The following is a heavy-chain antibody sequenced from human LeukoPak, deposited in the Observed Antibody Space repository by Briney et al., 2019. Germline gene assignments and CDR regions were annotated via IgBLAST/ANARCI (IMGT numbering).Heavy chain of an antibody. CDR2: ISGSGGST. CDR1: GFTFSSYA. V-gene: IGHV3-23*01. Sequence: GGSLRLSCAASGFTFSSYAMSWVRQAPGKGLEWVSAISGSGGSTYYADSVKGRFTISRDNPKNTLYLQMNSLRAEDTAVYYCAKARLGGVTTKIEDFDYWGQGTLVTVSS. D-gene: IGHD4-17*01. J-gene: IGHJ4*02. CDR3: AKARLGGVTTKIEDFDY.